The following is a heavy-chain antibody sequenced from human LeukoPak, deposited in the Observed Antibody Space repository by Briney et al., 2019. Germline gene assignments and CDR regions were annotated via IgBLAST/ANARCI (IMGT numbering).Heavy chain of an antibody. D-gene: IGHD4-17*01. Sequence: SVTVSCKASGGTFSSYAISWVRQAPGQGLEWMGGIVPIFGSANYAQKFQGRVTITADESTSTAYMELSSLRSEDTAVYYCARDDKATVTEYFQHWGQGTLVTVSS. CDR2: IVPIFGSA. CDR1: GGTFSSYA. J-gene: IGHJ1*01. CDR3: ARDDKATVTEYFQH. V-gene: IGHV1-69*01.